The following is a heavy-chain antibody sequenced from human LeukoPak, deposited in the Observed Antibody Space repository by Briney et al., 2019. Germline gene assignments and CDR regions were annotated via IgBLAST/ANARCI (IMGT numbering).Heavy chain of an antibody. J-gene: IGHJ5*02. D-gene: IGHD3-10*01. CDR2: IYYSGST. Sequence: SETLSLTCTVSGGSISSYYWSWIRQPPGKGLEWIGYIYYSGSTNYNPSLKSRVTISVDTSKNQFSLKLSSVTAADTAVYYCARLRGVMNLRFDPWGQGTLVTVSS. V-gene: IGHV4-59*12. CDR3: ARLRGVMNLRFDP. CDR1: GGSISSYY.